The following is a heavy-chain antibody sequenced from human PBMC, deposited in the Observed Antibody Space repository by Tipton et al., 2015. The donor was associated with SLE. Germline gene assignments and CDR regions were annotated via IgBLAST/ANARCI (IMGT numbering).Heavy chain of an antibody. CDR2: IYYSGST. CDR3: ASPMAGY. Sequence: TLSLTCTVSGASISSSYWSWIRQPPGKGLEWIGSIYYSGSTYYNPSLKSRVTISVDTSKNQFSLKLSSVTAADTAVYYCASPMAGYWGQGTMVTVSS. V-gene: IGHV4-59*12. D-gene: IGHD5-24*01. J-gene: IGHJ4*02. CDR1: GASISSSY.